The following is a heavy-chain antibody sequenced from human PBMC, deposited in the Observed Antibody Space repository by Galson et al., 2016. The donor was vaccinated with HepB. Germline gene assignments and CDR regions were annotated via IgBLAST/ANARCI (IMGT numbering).Heavy chain of an antibody. Sequence: SLRLSCAASGFTFDDHGLRWVRQIPGKGLEWVSAIYWDGSSKGYADSVKGRFTISRDNVKNSLYLQMNSLRAEDTALYHCARGPYLYSSSWYYFDYWGQGTLVTVSS. D-gene: IGHD6-13*01. J-gene: IGHJ4*02. V-gene: IGHV3-20*01. CDR2: IYWDGSSK. CDR1: GFTFDDHG. CDR3: ARGPYLYSSSWYYFDY.